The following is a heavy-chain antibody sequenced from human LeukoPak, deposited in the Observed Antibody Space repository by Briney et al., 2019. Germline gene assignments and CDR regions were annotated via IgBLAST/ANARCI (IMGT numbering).Heavy chain of an antibody. CDR3: ASMGTGGSSGAFDI. J-gene: IGHJ3*02. CDR2: IYTSGST. CDR1: GGSISSGSYY. D-gene: IGHD1-26*01. V-gene: IGHV4-61*02. Sequence: KPSETLSLTCTVSGGSISSGSYYWGWIRQPAGKGLECIGRIYTSGSTNYNPSLKSRVTISVDTSKNQFSLKLSSVTAADTAVYYCASMGTGGSSGAFDIWGQGTMVTVSS.